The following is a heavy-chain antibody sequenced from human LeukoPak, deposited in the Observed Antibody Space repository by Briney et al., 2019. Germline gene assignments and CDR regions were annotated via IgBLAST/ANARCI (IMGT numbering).Heavy chain of an antibody. CDR2: IRRNADGGAT. D-gene: IGHD6-13*01. V-gene: IGHV3-15*01. Sequence: GGSLRLSCTASGFNFSNAWMSWVRQAPGKGLEWVGHIRRNADGGATDYAAPVKGRFSISRDDSKNILYLQMNSLTTEDTAVYYCILAAAGPAYWGQGALVTVSS. J-gene: IGHJ4*02. CDR3: ILAAAGPAY. CDR1: GFNFSNAW.